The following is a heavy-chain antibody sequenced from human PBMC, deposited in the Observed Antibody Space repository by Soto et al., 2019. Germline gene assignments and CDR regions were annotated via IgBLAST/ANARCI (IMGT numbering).Heavy chain of an antibody. CDR3: VKGGPATDIILDS. D-gene: IGHD2-2*01. CDR2: ISGFFGTS. Sequence: GGSLRLSCAASGFTFSSYAMIWVRQAPVNGLEFVSGISGFFGTSYYADSVKGRVTISRYNDKNTLYLQINSLTAGYTAIYYCVKGGPATDIILDSWGPGTTVTVSS. J-gene: IGHJ4*02. V-gene: IGHV3-23*01. CDR1: GFTFSSYA.